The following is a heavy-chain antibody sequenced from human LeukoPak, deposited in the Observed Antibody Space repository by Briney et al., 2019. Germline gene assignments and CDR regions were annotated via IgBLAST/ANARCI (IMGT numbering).Heavy chain of an antibody. V-gene: IGHV1-24*01. CDR1: GNTLTESS. J-gene: IGHJ3*02. CDR2: FDPEVGGT. D-gene: IGHD4-17*01. CDR3: ARDSPYGDYDAFDI. Sequence: ASVKVSCKVSGNTLTESSIHWVRQAPGKGLEWVGGFDPEVGGTIYAQKFQGRVTMTEDTSTDTAYMDLTSLRAEDTAVYYCARDSPYGDYDAFDIWGQGTMVTVSS.